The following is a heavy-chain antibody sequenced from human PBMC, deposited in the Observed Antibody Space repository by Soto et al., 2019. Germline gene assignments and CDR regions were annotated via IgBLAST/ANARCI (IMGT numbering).Heavy chain of an antibody. CDR1: GGAFSSYA. CDR3: ATHWTGVPRYYYGMDV. Sequence: QVQLVQSGAGVKKPASSVKVSCKASGGAFSSYAISWVRQAPGQGLEWMGGIIPIFGTADYAQKFQGRVTITADESTSTAYMELSSLRSEDTAVYYCATHWTGVPRYYYGMDVWGQGTTVTVSS. CDR2: IIPIFGTA. J-gene: IGHJ6*02. V-gene: IGHV1-69*12. D-gene: IGHD2-8*02.